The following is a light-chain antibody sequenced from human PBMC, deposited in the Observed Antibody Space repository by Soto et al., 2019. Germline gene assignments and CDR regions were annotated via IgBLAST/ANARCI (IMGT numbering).Light chain of an antibody. CDR2: GTS. CDR1: QNVNNN. J-gene: IGKJ1*01. CDR3: QQYEVWPRT. Sequence: EIVMTQSPATLSVSPRERATLSCRASQNVNNNLAWHQQKPGQAPRLLIYGTSTRATDIPARFGGSGSGTEFTLTINSLQSEDFAVYYCQQYEVWPRTFGQGTKVDI. V-gene: IGKV3D-15*01.